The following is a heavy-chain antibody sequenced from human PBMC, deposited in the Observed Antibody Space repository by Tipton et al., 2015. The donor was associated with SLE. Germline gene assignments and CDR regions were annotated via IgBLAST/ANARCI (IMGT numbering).Heavy chain of an antibody. CDR3: ARWGWELDWYFDL. D-gene: IGHD1-26*01. V-gene: IGHV3-21*01. Sequence: QLVQSGGGLVKPGESLRLSCAASGFTFSSYTMNWVRQAPGKGLEWVSSVTSSNNYIYYADSVKGRFTISRDNAKNSLYLHMDSLRADDTAVYYCARWGWELDWYFDLWGRGTLVTVSS. J-gene: IGHJ2*01. CDR2: VTSSNNYI. CDR1: GFTFSSYT.